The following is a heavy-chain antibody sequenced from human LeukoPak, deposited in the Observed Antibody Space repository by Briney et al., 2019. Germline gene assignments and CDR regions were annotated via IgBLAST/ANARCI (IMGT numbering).Heavy chain of an antibody. CDR2: INHSGST. J-gene: IGHJ4*02. CDR1: GGSFSGYY. V-gene: IGHV4-34*01. CDR3: ASLRRVVRGPNDY. Sequence: TSETLSLTFAVYGGSFSGYYRSLIRPPPGKGLEWIGEINHSGSTNYNPTLKRRVTISVDTSKNQFSLKLSSVTAADTAVYYCASLRRVVRGPNDYWGQGTLVTVSS. D-gene: IGHD3-10*01.